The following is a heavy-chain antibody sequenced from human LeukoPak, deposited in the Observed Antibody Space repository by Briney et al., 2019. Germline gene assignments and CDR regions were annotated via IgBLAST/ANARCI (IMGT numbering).Heavy chain of an antibody. J-gene: IGHJ4*02. CDR1: GFTLSGNW. CDR3: ARVGHCSSTTCFIDY. V-gene: IGHV3-74*01. Sequence: GGSLRLSCAASGFTLSGNWMHWVRQAPGKGLVWVSRIESDGGRTDYADSLKGRFTISRDNAKNTLYLEMNSLRAEDTAVYYCARVGHCSSTTCFIDYWGQGTLVTVSS. CDR2: IESDGGRT. D-gene: IGHD2-2*01.